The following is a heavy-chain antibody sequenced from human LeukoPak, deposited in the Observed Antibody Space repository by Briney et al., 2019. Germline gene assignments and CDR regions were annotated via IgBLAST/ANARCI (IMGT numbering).Heavy chain of an antibody. CDR2: INPNSGGT. CDR1: GYTFTGYY. V-gene: IGHV1-2*02. CDR3: ARRGYRGYGSGFEFDY. Sequence: ASVKVSCKASGYTFTGYYMHWVRQAPGQGLEWMGWINPNSGGTNYAQKFQGRGTMTRDTSISTAYMELSRLRSDDTAVYYCARRGYRGYGSGFEFDYWGQGTLVTVSS. J-gene: IGHJ4*02. D-gene: IGHD3-10*01.